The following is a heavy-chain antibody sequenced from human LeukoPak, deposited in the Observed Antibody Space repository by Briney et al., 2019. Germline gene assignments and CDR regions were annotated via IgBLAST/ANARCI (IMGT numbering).Heavy chain of an antibody. Sequence: PSETLSLTCTVSGGSISNYYWSWIRQPPGKGLEWIGYIYYSGSTNYNPSLKSRVTISVDTSKNQFSLKLSSVTAADTAVYYCAANGHYDSGGTSFDYWGQGTLVTVSS. V-gene: IGHV4-59*08. D-gene: IGHD3-22*01. CDR1: GGSISNYY. CDR3: AANGHYDSGGTSFDY. J-gene: IGHJ4*02. CDR2: IYYSGST.